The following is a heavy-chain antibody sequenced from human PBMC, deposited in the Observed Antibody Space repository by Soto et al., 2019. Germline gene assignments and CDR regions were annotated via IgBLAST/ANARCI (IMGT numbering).Heavy chain of an antibody. D-gene: IGHD5-18*01. CDR3: ARHGAANYYYYGMDV. Sequence: QLQLQESGPGLVKPSETLSLTCTVSGGSISSSSYYWGWIRPPPGKGLEWVGSIYYSGSTYYNPSLKSRVTISVDTSKNQFSLKLSSVTAADTAVYYCARHGAANYYYYGMDVWGQGTTVTVSS. V-gene: IGHV4-39*01. J-gene: IGHJ6*02. CDR1: GGSISSSSYY. CDR2: IYYSGST.